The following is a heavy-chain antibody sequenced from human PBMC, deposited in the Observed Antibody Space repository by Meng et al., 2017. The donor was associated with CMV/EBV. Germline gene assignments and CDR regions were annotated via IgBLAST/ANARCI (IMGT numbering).Heavy chain of an antibody. Sequence: VKVSCKASGYTFTGYYMHWVRQAPGQGLEWMGWINPNSGGTNYAQKFQGRVTMTRDTSISTAYMELSRLRSDDTAVYYCAREEYCSSTSCSPQFGYYYYYGMDVWGQGTTVTVSS. D-gene: IGHD2-2*01. V-gene: IGHV1-2*02. CDR3: AREEYCSSTSCSPQFGYYYYYGMDV. CDR1: GYTFTGYY. J-gene: IGHJ6*02. CDR2: INPNSGGT.